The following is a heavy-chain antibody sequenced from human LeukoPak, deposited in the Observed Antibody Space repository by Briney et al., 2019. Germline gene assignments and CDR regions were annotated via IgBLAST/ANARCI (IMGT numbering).Heavy chain of an antibody. J-gene: IGHJ4*02. CDR3: AREKSYGDYCFDY. CDR1: GGSISSGGYS. Sequence: PSETLSLTCAVSGGSISSGGYSWSWIRQHPGKGLEWIGYIYYSGSTYYNPSLKSRVTISVDTSKNQFSLKLSSVTAADTAVYYCAREKSYGDYCFDYWGQGTLVTVSS. V-gene: IGHV4-31*11. CDR2: IYYSGST. D-gene: IGHD4-17*01.